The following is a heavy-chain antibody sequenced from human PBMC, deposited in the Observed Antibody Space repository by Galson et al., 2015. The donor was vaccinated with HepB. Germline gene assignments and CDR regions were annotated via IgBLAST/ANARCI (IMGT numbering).Heavy chain of an antibody. CDR1: GFSLSTNGVG. D-gene: IGHD1-26*01. CDR2: IYWDDDK. J-gene: IGHJ4*02. Sequence: PALVKPTQTLTLTCTFSGFSLSTNGVGVGWIRQPPGKALEWLALIYWDDDKRYSPSLKNRLTITKDTSKNQVVLTMTNMDPVDTAKYHCARKIVGVRLDSWGQGTLVTVS. CDR3: ARKIVGVRLDS. V-gene: IGHV2-5*02.